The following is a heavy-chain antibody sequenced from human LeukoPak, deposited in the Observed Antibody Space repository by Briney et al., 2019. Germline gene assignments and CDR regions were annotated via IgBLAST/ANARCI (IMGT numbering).Heavy chain of an antibody. Sequence: GGSLRLSCAASGFTFGTYSMSWVRQAPGKGLEWVSSITTSSTYISYADSVKGRFTISRDNAKNSLYLQMNSLRAEDTAVYYCARGKYSSGWFDYWGQGTLVTVSS. D-gene: IGHD6-19*01. CDR1: GFTFGTYS. CDR2: ITTSSTYI. V-gene: IGHV3-21*01. J-gene: IGHJ4*02. CDR3: ARGKYSSGWFDY.